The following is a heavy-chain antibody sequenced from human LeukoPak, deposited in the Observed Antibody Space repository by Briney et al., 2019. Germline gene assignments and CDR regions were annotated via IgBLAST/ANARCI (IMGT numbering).Heavy chain of an antibody. J-gene: IGHJ5*02. CDR1: GGSISSGGYY. V-gene: IGHV4-31*02. D-gene: IGHD6-19*01. CDR2: IYYSGST. Sequence: SQTLSLTCTVSGGSISSGGYYWSWIRQHPGKGLEWIGYIYYSGSTYYNPSLKSRATISVDTSKNQFSLKLSSVTAADTAVYYCARSPSSGWYWFDPWGQGTLVTVSS. CDR3: ARSPSSGWYWFDP.